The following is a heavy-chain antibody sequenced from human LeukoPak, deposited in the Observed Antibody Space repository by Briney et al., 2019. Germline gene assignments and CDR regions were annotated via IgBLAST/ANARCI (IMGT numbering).Heavy chain of an antibody. CDR1: GYTFTSYG. V-gene: IGHV1-18*01. CDR3: ARGPLYSNYRVAAFDI. D-gene: IGHD4-11*01. J-gene: IGHJ3*02. Sequence: ASVKVSCKASGYTFTSYGISWVRQAPGQGLEWVGWISAYNGNTNYAQKLQGRVTMTTDTSTSTAYMELRSLRSDDTAVYYCARGPLYSNYRVAAFDIWGQGTMVTVSS. CDR2: ISAYNGNT.